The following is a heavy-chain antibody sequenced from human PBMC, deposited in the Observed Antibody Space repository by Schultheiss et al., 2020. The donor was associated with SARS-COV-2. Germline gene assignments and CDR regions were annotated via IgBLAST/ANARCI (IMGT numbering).Heavy chain of an antibody. CDR1: GDSISSYY. D-gene: IGHD6-19*01. CDR2: IYYSGYP. J-gene: IGHJ4*02. Sequence: GSLRLSCTVSGDSISSYYWSWIRQPPGKGLEWIGYIYYSGYPNYNPSLKSRVTMSVDTSKSQFSLQLNSVTAADTAVYYCAGAPGHSSAFDYWGQGTLVTVSS. CDR3: AGAPGHSSAFDY. V-gene: IGHV4-59*01.